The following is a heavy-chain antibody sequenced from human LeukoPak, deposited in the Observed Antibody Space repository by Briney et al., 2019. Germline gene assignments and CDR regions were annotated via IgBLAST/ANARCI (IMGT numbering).Heavy chain of an antibody. V-gene: IGHV3-7*01. CDR1: GFTFSSYW. CDR3: ARSRWLDAFDY. D-gene: IGHD6-19*01. CDR2: IKQDGSEK. Sequence: GGSLRLSCAASGFTFSSYWMSWVRQAPGKGLEWVANIKQDGSEKYYVDSVKGRFTISRDNAKNTLYLQMNSLRADDTAVYYCARSRWLDAFDYWGQGTLVTVSS. J-gene: IGHJ4*02.